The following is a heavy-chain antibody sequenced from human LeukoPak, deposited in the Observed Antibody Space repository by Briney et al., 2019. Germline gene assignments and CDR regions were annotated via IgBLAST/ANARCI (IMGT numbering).Heavy chain of an antibody. CDR3: ARGGQTAMVTGWFDP. J-gene: IGHJ5*02. Sequence: SETLSHTCAVSGGSIRSYYWNWIRQSPGKGLEWIGYIYNSGSTNYNPSLKSRVTISVDTSKNQFSLKLSSVTAADTAVYYCARGGQTAMVTGWFDPWGQGTLVTVSS. CDR2: IYNSGST. V-gene: IGHV4-59*01. D-gene: IGHD5-18*01. CDR1: GGSIRSYY.